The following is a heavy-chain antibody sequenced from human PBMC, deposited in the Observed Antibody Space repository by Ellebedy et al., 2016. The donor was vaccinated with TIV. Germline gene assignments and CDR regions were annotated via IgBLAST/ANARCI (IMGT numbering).Heavy chain of an antibody. CDR3: AREAAYGDYSQVSFPFDP. V-gene: IGHV3-7*01. CDR2: IEQGRSEK. CDR1: GFSFRSYW. Sequence: PGGSLRLSCAASGFSFRSYWMSWVRQAPGKGLEWVASIEQGRSEKYYVESVKGRFTISRDDAKNSVFLQMNSLRAEDTAVYYCAREAAYGDYSQVSFPFDPWGQGTLVTVSS. J-gene: IGHJ5*02. D-gene: IGHD4-17*01.